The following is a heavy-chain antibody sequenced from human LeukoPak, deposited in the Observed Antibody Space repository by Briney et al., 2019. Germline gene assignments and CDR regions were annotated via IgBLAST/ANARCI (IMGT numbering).Heavy chain of an antibody. CDR2: ISGSGGST. Sequence: PGGSLRLSCAASGFTFSSYAMSWVRQAPGKGLEWVSAISGSGGSTYYADSVKGRFTISRDNSKNTLYLQMNSLRAEDTAVYYCAKDCGMVRGVWCRSAFDIWGQGTMVTVSS. CDR1: GFTFSSYA. CDR3: AKDCGMVRGVWCRSAFDI. J-gene: IGHJ3*02. V-gene: IGHV3-23*01. D-gene: IGHD3-10*01.